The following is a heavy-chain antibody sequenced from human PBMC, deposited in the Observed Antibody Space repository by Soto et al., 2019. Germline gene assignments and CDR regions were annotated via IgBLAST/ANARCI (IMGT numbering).Heavy chain of an antibody. CDR3: ARVRSSPFRYVDY. J-gene: IGHJ4*02. Sequence: PSETLSLTCAVSGYSISSGYYWGWIRQPPGKGLEWIGSIYHSGSTYYNPSLKSRVTISVDTSKNQFSLKLSSVTAADTAVYYCARVRSSPFRYVDYWGQGTLVTVS. V-gene: IGHV4-38-2*01. CDR1: GYSISSGYY. CDR2: IYHSGST.